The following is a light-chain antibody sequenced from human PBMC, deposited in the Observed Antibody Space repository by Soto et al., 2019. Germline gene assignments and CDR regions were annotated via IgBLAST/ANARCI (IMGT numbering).Light chain of an antibody. CDR3: SSYTSASTLLYL. V-gene: IGLV2-14*01. J-gene: IGLJ1*01. CDR2: GVT. Sequence: QSALTQPASVSGSPGQSITISCTGTSSDVGGYNYVSWYQQHPGIAPKLLIYGVTNRPSGVSPRFSGSKSGNTASLTISGLQAEDEADYHCSSYTSASTLLYLFGTGTKAHRP. CDR1: SSDVGGYNY.